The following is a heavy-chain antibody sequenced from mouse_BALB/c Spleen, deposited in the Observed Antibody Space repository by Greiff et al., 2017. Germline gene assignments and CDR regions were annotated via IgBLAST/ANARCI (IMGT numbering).Heavy chain of an antibody. D-gene: IGHD2-3*01. Sequence: EVQRVESGPSLVKPSQTLSLTCSVTGDSITSGYWNWIRKFPGNKLEYMGYISYSGSTYYNPSLKSRISITRDTSKNQYYLQLNSVTTEDTATYYCARWIYDGYSSWFAYWGQGTLVTVSA. J-gene: IGHJ3*01. CDR2: ISYSGST. CDR3: ARWIYDGYSSWFAY. CDR1: GDSITSGY. V-gene: IGHV3-8*02.